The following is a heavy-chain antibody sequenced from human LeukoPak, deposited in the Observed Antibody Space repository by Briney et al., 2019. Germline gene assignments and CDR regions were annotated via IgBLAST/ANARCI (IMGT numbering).Heavy chain of an antibody. V-gene: IGHV1-24*01. CDR3: ATDSSGWYSPYFDY. Sequence: ASVKVSCKVSGYTVTELSMHWVRQAPGKGLEWMGGFDPEDGETIYAQKFQGRVTMTEDTSTDTAYMELSSLRSEDTAVYYCATDSSGWYSPYFDYWGQGTLVTVSS. CDR2: FDPEDGET. J-gene: IGHJ4*02. D-gene: IGHD6-19*01. CDR1: GYTVTELS.